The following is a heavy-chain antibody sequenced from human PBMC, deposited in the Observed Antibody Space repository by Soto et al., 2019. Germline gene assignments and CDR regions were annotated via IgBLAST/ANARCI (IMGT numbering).Heavy chain of an antibody. CDR3: ASLKGVAATPYYYYGMDV. CDR2: IYYSGST. J-gene: IGHJ6*02. V-gene: IGHV4-39*01. Sequence: SETLSLTCTVSGGSISSSSYYWGWIRQPPGKGLEWIGSIYYSGSTYYNPSLKSRVTISVDTSKNQFSLKLSSVTAADTAVYYCASLKGVAATPYYYYGMDVWGQGTTVTVSS. D-gene: IGHD2-15*01. CDR1: GGSISSSSYY.